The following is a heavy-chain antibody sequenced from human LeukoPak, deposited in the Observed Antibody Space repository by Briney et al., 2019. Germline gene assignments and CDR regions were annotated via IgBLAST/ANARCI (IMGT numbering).Heavy chain of an antibody. CDR3: ARAEGYCSSTSCPWRATEIDY. J-gene: IGHJ4*02. V-gene: IGHV4-39*01. D-gene: IGHD2-2*01. CDR2: IYYSGST. Sequence: GSLRLSCSASGFTLSRYWMSWIRQPPGKGLEWIGSIYYSGSTYYNPSLKSRVTISVDTSKNQFSLKLSSVTAADTAVYYCARAEGYCSSTSCPWRATEIDYWGQGTLVTVSS. CDR1: GFTLSRYW.